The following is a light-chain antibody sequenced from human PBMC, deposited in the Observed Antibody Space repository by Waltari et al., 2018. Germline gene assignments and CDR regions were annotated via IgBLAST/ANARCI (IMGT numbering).Light chain of an antibody. Sequence: QSVLTQPPPASGTPGQRVPIPCSGGSSNLGNNYVSCYRQFPGTAPKLLFYENSERPSGIPGRFSGSKSGTSATLDITGLQAGDEADYYCGTWDSSLSGAVFGGGTHLTVL. CDR2: ENS. CDR1: SSNLGNNY. CDR3: GTWDSSLSGAV. J-gene: IGLJ7*01. V-gene: IGLV1-51*02.